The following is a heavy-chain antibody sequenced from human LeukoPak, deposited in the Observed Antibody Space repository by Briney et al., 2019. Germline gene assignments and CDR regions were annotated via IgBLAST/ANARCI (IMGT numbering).Heavy chain of an antibody. Sequence: ASVTVSRKASGYTFTSYYMHWVRQAPGQGLEWMGIINPSGGSTSYAQKFQGRVTMTRDTSTSTVYMELSSLSSEDTAVYYCARGGRERYSSGWTDAFDIWGQRTIVTVSS. CDR1: GYTFTSYY. CDR3: ARGGRERYSSGWTDAFDI. D-gene: IGHD6-19*01. V-gene: IGHV1-46*01. J-gene: IGHJ3*02. CDR2: INPSGGST.